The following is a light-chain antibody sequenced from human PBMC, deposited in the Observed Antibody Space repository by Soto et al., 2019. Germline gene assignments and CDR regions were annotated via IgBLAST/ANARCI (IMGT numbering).Light chain of an antibody. J-gene: IGKJ5*01. Sequence: DIQMTQSPSSLSASVGERVTITCRASQSISNHLNWYQQKPGKAPKLLIFAASSLQSGVPSRFSGSRSGPDFTLTISSLQPEDFATYYCQQSYSTPDTFGQGTRLEIK. CDR2: AAS. CDR1: QSISNH. V-gene: IGKV1-39*01. CDR3: QQSYSTPDT.